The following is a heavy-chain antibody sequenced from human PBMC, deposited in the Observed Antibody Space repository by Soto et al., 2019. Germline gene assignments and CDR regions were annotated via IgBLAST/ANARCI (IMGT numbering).Heavy chain of an antibody. V-gene: IGHV3-23*01. CDR2: VRGGGRST. J-gene: IGHJ4*02. CDR3: AKGCDYWSGRIDY. D-gene: IGHD3-3*01. CDR1: GFTFSIYA. Sequence: EVQLLESGGGLVQPGGSLRLSCAASGFTFSIYAMSWVRQVPGRGLEWVSAVRGGGRSTYYADSVKGRFTISRDNSNDTLYLQMNSLRAEDAALYYCAKGCDYWSGRIDYWGQGTLVTVSS.